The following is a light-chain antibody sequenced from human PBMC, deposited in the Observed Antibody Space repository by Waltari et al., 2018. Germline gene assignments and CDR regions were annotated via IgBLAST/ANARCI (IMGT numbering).Light chain of an antibody. CDR3: HQRSNWPLT. V-gene: IGKV3-11*01. CDR2: DAS. Sequence: EVVLTQSPATMSLSQGDRDTFSCRASQSVTTDLAWYQQRRGQAPRLLIYDASARATGIPARFSGSGSGTDFTLTISGLEPEDFAVYYCHQRSNWPLTFGPGTKVDFK. J-gene: IGKJ3*01. CDR1: QSVTTD.